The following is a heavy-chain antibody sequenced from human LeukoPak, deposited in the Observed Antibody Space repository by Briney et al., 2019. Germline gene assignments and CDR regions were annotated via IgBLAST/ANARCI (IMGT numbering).Heavy chain of an antibody. J-gene: IGHJ3*02. CDR2: ISSSRTV. D-gene: IGHD6-19*01. Sequence: AGGSLRLSCAASGFSFSTYSMNWVRQAPGKGLEWVSYISSSRTVYYADSVKGRFTISRDNAKNSLYLQMNSLRAEDTAVYYCARDLHGYSSGWYGDAFDIWGQGTMVTVSS. V-gene: IGHV3-48*01. CDR3: ARDLHGYSSGWYGDAFDI. CDR1: GFSFSTYS.